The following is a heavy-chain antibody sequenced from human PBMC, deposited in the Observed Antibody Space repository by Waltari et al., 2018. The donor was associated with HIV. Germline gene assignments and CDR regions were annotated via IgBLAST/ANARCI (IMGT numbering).Heavy chain of an antibody. CDR1: GGSISSGGYS. D-gene: IGHD2-2*01. CDR3: ASTHCSSTSCYADWYFDL. Sequence: QVQLQESGPGLVKPSQTLSLTCTVSGGSISSGGYSRSWFRQHPGKGLEWIGYIYCSGSTYYDPSLKSRVTISVDTSKNQFSLKLSSVTAADTAVYYCASTHCSSTSCYADWYFDLWGRGTLVTVSS. J-gene: IGHJ2*01. CDR2: IYCSGST. V-gene: IGHV4-31*03.